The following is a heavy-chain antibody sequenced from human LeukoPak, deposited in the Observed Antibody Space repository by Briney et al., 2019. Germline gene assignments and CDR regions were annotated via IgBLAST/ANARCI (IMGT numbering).Heavy chain of an antibody. CDR1: GFTFSDYY. Sequence: PGGSLRLSCAPSGFTFSDYYMTWIRPAPGKGLEWVSHISSRGSTIYYADWVKGRFTISRDNAKNSLYLQMNSLRAEDTAVYYCARVSFSSGGCFDYWGQGTLVTVSS. V-gene: IGHV3-11*01. D-gene: IGHD2-15*01. CDR3: ARVSFSSGGCFDY. CDR2: ISSRGSTI. J-gene: IGHJ4*02.